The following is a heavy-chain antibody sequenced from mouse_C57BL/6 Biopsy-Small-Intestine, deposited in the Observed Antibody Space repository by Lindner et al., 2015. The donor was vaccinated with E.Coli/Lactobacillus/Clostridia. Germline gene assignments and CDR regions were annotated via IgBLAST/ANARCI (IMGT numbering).Heavy chain of an antibody. CDR3: ARNGYYGSSSFDY. Sequence: VQLQESGAELVRPGTSVKVSCKASGYAFTNYLIEWVKQRPGQGLEWIGVINPGSGGTNYNEKFKGKATLTADKSSSTAYMQLSSLTSEDSAVYFCARNGYYGSSSFDYWGQGTTLTVSS. CDR2: INPGSGGT. D-gene: IGHD1-1*01. J-gene: IGHJ2*01. V-gene: IGHV1-54*01. CDR1: GYAFTNYL.